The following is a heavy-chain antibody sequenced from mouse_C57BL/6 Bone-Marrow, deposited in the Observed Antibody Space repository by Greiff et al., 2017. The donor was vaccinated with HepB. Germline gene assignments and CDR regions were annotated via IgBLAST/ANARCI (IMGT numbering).Heavy chain of an antibody. CDR1: GYTFTDYY. V-gene: IGHV1-19*01. D-gene: IGHD2-4*01. CDR3: ARIYYDYDGDY. CDR2: INPYNGGT. Sequence: VQLQQSGPVLVKPGASVKMSCKASGYTFTDYYMNWVKQSHGKSLEWIGVINPYNGGTSYNQKFKGKATLTVDKSSSTAYMQLSSLTSEDSAVYYCARIYYDYDGDYWGQGTTLTVSS. J-gene: IGHJ2*01.